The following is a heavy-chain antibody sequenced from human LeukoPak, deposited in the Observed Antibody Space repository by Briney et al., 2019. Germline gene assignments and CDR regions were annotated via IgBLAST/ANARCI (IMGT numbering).Heavy chain of an antibody. D-gene: IGHD3-10*01. CDR1: GYSFTSYG. CDR2: ISGYNGDT. Sequence: GASVKVSCKTSGYSFTSYGISWVRQAPGQGLEWMGWISGYNGDTKSAQSLQGRVTMTTDTSTSTAYMELRSLKSDDTAVYYCARVSLVYDASGSYLRGFDYWGEGALVPVSS. V-gene: IGHV1-18*01. J-gene: IGHJ4*02. CDR3: ARVSLVYDASGSYLRGFDY.